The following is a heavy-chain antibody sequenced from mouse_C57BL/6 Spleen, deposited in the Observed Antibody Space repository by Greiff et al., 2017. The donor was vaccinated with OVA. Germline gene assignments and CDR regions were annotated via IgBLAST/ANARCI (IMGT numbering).Heavy chain of an antibody. D-gene: IGHD1-1*01. CDR3: ARSLALNYGSSPRYAMDY. Sequence: QVQLQQPGAELVKPGASVKLSCKASGYTFTSYWMHWVKQRPGRGLEWIGRIDPNSGGTKYNEKFKSKATLTGDKPSSTAYMQLSSLTSEDSAVYYCARSLALNYGSSPRYAMDYWGQGTSVTVSS. CDR2: IDPNSGGT. V-gene: IGHV1-72*01. J-gene: IGHJ4*01. CDR1: GYTFTSYW.